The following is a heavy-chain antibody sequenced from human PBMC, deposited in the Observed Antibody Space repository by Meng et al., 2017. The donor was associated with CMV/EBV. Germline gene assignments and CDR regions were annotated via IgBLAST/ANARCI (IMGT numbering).Heavy chain of an antibody. V-gene: IGHV4-34*01. Sequence: QVQLQQWGAGRLKPSETLSLTCAVYVGSLSGYYWSWIRQPPGKGLEWIGEINHSGSTNYNPSLKSRVTISVDTSKNQFSLKLSSVTAADTAVYYCARVWDSGWDYWGHGTLVTVSS. CDR1: VGSLSGYY. CDR2: INHSGST. J-gene: IGHJ4*01. D-gene: IGHD3-22*01. CDR3: ARVWDSGWDY.